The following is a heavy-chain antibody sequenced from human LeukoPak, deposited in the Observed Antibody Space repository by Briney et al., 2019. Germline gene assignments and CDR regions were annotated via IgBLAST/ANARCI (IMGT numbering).Heavy chain of an antibody. CDR2: VNWHGTT. CDR3: AKDLTYESSGSVIDS. D-gene: IGHD3-22*01. V-gene: IGHV3-43*01. CDR1: GFIFEDYT. J-gene: IGHJ4*02. Sequence: GGSLSLSCAASGFIFEDYTMHWVRQVPGKTLEWVPLVNWHGTTYYADSLKGRFTISRDNSKNSLYLQMDSLRTEDTAFYYCAKDLTYESSGSVIDSWGLGTLVTVSS.